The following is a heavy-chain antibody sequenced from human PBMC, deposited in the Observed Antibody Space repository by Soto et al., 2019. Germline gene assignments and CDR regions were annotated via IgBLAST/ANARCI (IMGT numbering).Heavy chain of an antibody. CDR2: IYYSGST. J-gene: IGHJ3*01. D-gene: IGHD3-22*01. CDR1: GGSISSYY. V-gene: IGHV4-59*01. CDR3: ARGLPIITMIVVVHDAFDF. Sequence: SETLCLTCTVSGGSISSYYWSWIRQPPGKGLEWIGYIYYSGSTNYNPSLKSRVTISVDTSKNQFSLKLSSVTAADTAVYYCARGLPIITMIVVVHDAFDFWGQGTMVTVSS.